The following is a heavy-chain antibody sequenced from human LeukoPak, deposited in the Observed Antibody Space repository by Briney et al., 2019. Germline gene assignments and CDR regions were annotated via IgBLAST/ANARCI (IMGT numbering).Heavy chain of an antibody. Sequence: GGSLRLSCAASGCTFSSYWMHWVRQAPGKGLVWVSRINSDGSSTSYSDSAKDRFTISRDNAKNTLYLQMNSLRAEDTAVYYCASYDSSGYYYVDAFDIWGQGTMVTVSS. D-gene: IGHD3-22*01. V-gene: IGHV3-74*01. CDR3: ASYDSSGYYYVDAFDI. CDR1: GCTFSSYW. J-gene: IGHJ3*02. CDR2: INSDGSST.